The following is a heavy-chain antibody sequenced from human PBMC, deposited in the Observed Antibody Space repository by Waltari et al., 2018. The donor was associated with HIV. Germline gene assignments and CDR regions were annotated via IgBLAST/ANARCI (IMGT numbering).Heavy chain of an antibody. CDR1: VGSISSGGYY. Sequence: QVQLQESSPGLVKPSKTLSLTCTVSVGSISSGGYYWSWIRQHPGKGLEWIGYIYYSGSTYYHPSLKSRVTISVDTSKNQFSLKLSSVTAADTAVYYCARDKDSSGYHFDYWGQGTLVTVSS. J-gene: IGHJ4*02. V-gene: IGHV4-31*03. CDR2: IYYSGST. D-gene: IGHD3-22*01. CDR3: ARDKDSSGYHFDY.